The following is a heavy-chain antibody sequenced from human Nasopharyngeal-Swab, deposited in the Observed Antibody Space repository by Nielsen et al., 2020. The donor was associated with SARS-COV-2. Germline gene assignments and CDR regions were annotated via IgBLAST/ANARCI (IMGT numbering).Heavy chain of an antibody. D-gene: IGHD5-18*01. CDR2: IYTSGST. Sequence: SETLSLTCTVSGGSISSGTYYWSWIRQPAGKGLEWIGRIYTSGSTNYNPSLKSRVTMSVDTSKNQFSLKLSSVTAADTAVYYCASQIQLWEYFQHWGQGTLATVSS. CDR3: ASQIQLWEYFQH. CDR1: GGSISSGTYY. V-gene: IGHV4-61*02. J-gene: IGHJ1*01.